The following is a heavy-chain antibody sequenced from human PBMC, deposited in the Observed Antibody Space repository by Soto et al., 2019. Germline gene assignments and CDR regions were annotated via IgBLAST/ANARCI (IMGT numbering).Heavy chain of an antibody. Sequence: ASVKVSCKASGYTFTSYAMHLVRQAPRQRHEWMGWINAGNGNTKYSQKFQGRVTITRDTSASTAYMELSSLRSEDTAVYYCERDLCPAARVARLYFHSWGQGLLVTV. D-gene: IGHD6-6*01. CDR1: GYTFTSYA. CDR3: ERDLCPAARVARLYFHS. V-gene: IGHV1-3*01. CDR2: INAGNGNT. J-gene: IGHJ4*02.